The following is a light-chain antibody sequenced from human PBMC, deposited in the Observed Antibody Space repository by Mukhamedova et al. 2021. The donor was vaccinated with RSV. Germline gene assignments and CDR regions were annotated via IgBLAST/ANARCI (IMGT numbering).Light chain of an antibody. V-gene: IGKV1-39*01. J-gene: IGKJ3*01. CDR3: QQSYSSPFT. CDR2: SAS. Sequence: WYQRRVHGKAPTLLIYSASSLQSGVPSRFGGSGSGTDFTLTLSSLQPEDFATYYCQQSYSSPFTFGPGTKVDIQ.